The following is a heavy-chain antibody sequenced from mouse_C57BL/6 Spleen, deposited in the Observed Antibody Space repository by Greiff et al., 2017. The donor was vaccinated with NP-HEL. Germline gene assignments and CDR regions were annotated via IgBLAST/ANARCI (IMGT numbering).Heavy chain of an antibody. Sequence: VQLQQSGAELVKPGASVKISCKASGYTFTDYYINWVKQRPGQGLEWIGKIGPGSGSTYYNEKFKGKATLTADKSSSTAYMQLSSLTSEDSAVYFCARSDYYYGSSYENYYAMDYWGQGTSVTVSS. CDR1: GYTFTDYY. D-gene: IGHD1-1*01. J-gene: IGHJ4*01. CDR3: ARSDYYYGSSYENYYAMDY. V-gene: IGHV1-77*01. CDR2: IGPGSGST.